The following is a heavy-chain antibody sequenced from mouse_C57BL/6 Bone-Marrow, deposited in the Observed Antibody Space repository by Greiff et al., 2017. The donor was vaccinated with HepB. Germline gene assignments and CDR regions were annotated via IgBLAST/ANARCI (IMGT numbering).Heavy chain of an antibody. J-gene: IGHJ2*01. CDR2: INPSTGGT. V-gene: IGHV1-42*01. D-gene: IGHD4-1*01. CDR1: GYSFTGYY. CDR3: ARIGTGYYFDY. Sequence: EVKLVESGPELVKPGASVKISCKASGYSFTGYYMNWVKQSPEKSLEWIGEINPSTGGTTYNQKFKAKATLTVDKSSSTAYMQLKSLTSEDSAVYYCARIGTGYYFDYWGQGTTLTVSS.